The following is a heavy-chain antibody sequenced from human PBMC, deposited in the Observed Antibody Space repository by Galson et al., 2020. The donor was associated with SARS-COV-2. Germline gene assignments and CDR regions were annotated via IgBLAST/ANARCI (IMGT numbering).Heavy chain of an antibody. CDR2: ISYDGSNK. D-gene: IGHD6-19*01. CDR1: GFTFSSYA. V-gene: IGHV3-30-3*01. CDR3: ARDWAVAGYFDY. J-gene: IGHJ4*02. Sequence: TGGSLRLSCAASGFTFSSYAMHWVRQAPGKGLEWVAVISYDGSNKYYADSVKGRFTISRDNSKNTLYLQMNSLRAEDTAVYYCARDWAVAGYFDYWGQGTLVTVSS.